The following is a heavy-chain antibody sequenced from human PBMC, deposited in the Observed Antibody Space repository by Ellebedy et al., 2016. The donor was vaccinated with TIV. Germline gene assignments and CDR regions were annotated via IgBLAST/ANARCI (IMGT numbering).Heavy chain of an antibody. CDR1: GFTFSTYV. D-gene: IGHD2-15*01. Sequence: PGGSLRLSCAASGFTFSTYVIHWVRQAPGKGLEWVAVVWYDESKKSYVDSVKGRFSISRDNSKNTVYLQMDSLRAEDTAVYYCAKERTSLHSKRSVLDSWGQGTLVTVSS. J-gene: IGHJ4*02. V-gene: IGHV3-33*03. CDR2: VWYDESKK. CDR3: AKERTSLHSKRSVLDS.